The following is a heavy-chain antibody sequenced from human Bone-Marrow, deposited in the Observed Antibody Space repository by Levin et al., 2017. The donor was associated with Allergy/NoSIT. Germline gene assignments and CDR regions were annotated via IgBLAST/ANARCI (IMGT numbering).Heavy chain of an antibody. D-gene: IGHD5-12*01. J-gene: IGHJ4*02. CDR2: MYPNSDNA. CDR1: GYTFTSFD. Sequence: TGGFLRLSCKTSGYTFTSFDINWVRQATGQGLEWMGWMYPNSDNAGYAQKFQGRVTMTRNTSISTAYMELSSLRSEDTAIYYCARGELGSGYLFDYWGQGTLVTVSS. V-gene: IGHV1-8*01. CDR3: ARGELGSGYLFDY.